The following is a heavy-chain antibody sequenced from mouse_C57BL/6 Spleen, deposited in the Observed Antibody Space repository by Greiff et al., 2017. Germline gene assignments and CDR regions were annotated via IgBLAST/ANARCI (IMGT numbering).Heavy chain of an antibody. V-gene: IGHV1-54*01. D-gene: IGHD1-1*01. J-gene: IGHJ1*03. CDR3: ERSYGSSHWYFGV. CDR1: GYAFTNYL. CDR2: INPGSGGT. Sequence: QVQLQQSGAELVRPGTSVKVSCKASGYAFTNYLIEWVKQRPGQGLEWIGVINPGSGGTNYNEKFKGKATLTADKSSSTAYMQLSSLTSENSAVYFCERSYGSSHWYFGVWGTRTTVTVSS.